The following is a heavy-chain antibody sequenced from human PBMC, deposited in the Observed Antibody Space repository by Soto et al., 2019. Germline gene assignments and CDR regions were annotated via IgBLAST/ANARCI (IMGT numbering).Heavy chain of an antibody. V-gene: IGHV3-23*01. J-gene: IGHJ4*02. CDR2: ISGSGGST. Sequence: PGGSLRLSCAASGLTFSSYAMSWVRQAPGKGLEWVSAISGSGGSTYYADSVKGRFTISRDNSKNTLYLQMNSLRAEDTAVYYCAKWGITIFGVVIIEGDYWGQGTLVTVSS. CDR1: GLTFSSYA. D-gene: IGHD3-3*01. CDR3: AKWGITIFGVVIIEGDY.